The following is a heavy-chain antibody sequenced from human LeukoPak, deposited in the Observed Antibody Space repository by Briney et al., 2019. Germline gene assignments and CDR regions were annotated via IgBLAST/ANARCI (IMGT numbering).Heavy chain of an antibody. CDR3: ASSPYSSGLSGPFDY. Sequence: SETLSLTCAVYGGSFSGYHWSWIRQPPGKGLEWIGEINHSGSTNYNPSLKSRVTISVDTSKNQFSLKLSSVTAADTAVYYCASSPYSSGLSGPFDYWGQGTLVTVSS. J-gene: IGHJ4*02. V-gene: IGHV4-34*01. CDR2: INHSGST. D-gene: IGHD6-19*01. CDR1: GGSFSGYH.